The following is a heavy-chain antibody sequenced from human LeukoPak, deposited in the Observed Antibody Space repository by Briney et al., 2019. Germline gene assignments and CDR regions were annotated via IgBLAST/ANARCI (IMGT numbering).Heavy chain of an antibody. J-gene: IGHJ4*02. D-gene: IGHD6-19*01. CDR1: GFTFGDYA. CDR2: IRGKAYGGTT. V-gene: IGHV3-49*03. Sequence: GGSLRLSCTASGFTFGDYAMSWFRQAPGKGLEWVGFIRGKAYGGTTEYAASVKGRFTISRDDSKSIAYLQMNSLKTEDTAVYYCTRVDVLWLAEDFDYWGQGTLVTVSS. CDR3: TRVDVLWLAEDFDY.